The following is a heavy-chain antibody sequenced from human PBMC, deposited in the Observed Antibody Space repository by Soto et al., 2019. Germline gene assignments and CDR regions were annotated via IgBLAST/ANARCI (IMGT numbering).Heavy chain of an antibody. CDR3: ARTLYDFWSCYFSWFDP. D-gene: IGHD3-3*01. Sequence: EVQLVESGGGLVKPGGSLRLSCAASGFTFSSYSMNWVRQAPGKGLEWVSSISSSSSYIYYADSVKGRFTISRDNAKNSLYLQMNSLRAEDTAVYYCARTLYDFWSCYFSWFDPWGQGTLVTVSS. V-gene: IGHV3-21*01. J-gene: IGHJ5*02. CDR1: GFTFSSYS. CDR2: ISSSSSYI.